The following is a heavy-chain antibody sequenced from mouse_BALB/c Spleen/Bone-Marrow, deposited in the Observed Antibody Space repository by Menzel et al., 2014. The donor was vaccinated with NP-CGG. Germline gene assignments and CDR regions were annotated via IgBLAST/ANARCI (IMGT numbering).Heavy chain of an antibody. CDR2: VNPNNGGT. CDR3: ARGYGNYWYFDV. Sequence: VQLKESGPELVKPGASVKISCKASGYSFTGYYMHWVKQSHGKSLEWIGRVNPNNGGTSYNQKFKGKAILTVDKSSSTAYMELRSLTSEDSAVYYCARGYGNYWYFDVWGAGTTFTVTS. CDR1: GYSFTGYY. J-gene: IGHJ1*01. D-gene: IGHD2-1*01. V-gene: IGHV1-26*01.